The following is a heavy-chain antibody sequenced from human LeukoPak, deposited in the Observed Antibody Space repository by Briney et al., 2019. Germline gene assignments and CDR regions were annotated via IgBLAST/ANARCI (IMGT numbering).Heavy chain of an antibody. CDR2: IIPIFGTA. Sequence: SVTVSCTASGGTFSSYAISWVRQAPGQGLEWMGGIIPIFGTANYAQKFQGRVTITADESTSTAYMELSSLRAEDTAVYYCAKKGATTEDFDYWGQGTLVTVSS. CDR3: AKKGATTEDFDY. J-gene: IGHJ4*02. D-gene: IGHD1-26*01. CDR1: GGTFSSYA. V-gene: IGHV1-69*01.